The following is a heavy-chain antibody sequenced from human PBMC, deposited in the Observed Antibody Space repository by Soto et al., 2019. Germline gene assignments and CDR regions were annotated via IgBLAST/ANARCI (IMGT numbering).Heavy chain of an antibody. Sequence: EVQLLESGGGLVQPGGSLRLSCAASGFPFTGYAMSWVRQAPGKGLEWVSAISGHGDATFYADSVKGRFTISRDNSKNTLYLHMNSLRAEDTALYYCANSRVSMVRGLIIIPNYWCQGTLVTVSS. D-gene: IGHD3-10*01. CDR2: ISGHGDAT. J-gene: IGHJ4*02. CDR3: ANSRVSMVRGLIIIPNY. CDR1: GFPFTGYA. V-gene: IGHV3-23*01.